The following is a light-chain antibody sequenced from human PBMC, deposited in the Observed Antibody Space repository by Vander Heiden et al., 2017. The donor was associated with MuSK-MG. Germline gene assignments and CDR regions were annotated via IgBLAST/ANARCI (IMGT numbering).Light chain of an antibody. J-gene: IGKJ4*01. CDR3: QQSDSTPPIT. V-gene: IGKV1-39*01. Sequence: DIQMTQSPSSLSASVGDRVTITCRASQSISSYLNWYQQKRGKAPRLLIYAASSLQSGVPSRFSGSGSGTDFTLTISSLQPEDFATYYCQQSDSTPPITFGGGTKVEIK. CDR1: QSISSY. CDR2: AAS.